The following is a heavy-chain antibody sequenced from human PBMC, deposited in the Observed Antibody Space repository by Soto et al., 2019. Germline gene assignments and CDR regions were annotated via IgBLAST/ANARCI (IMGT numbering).Heavy chain of an antibody. D-gene: IGHD3-22*01. J-gene: IGHJ4*02. CDR2: IIPIFGTA. Sequence: SVKISSKASGGTFSSYAISWLRQAPGQGLEWMGGIIPIFGTANYAQKFQGRVTITADESTSTAYLEMSSLRSEDTAVYYCARLPPFQSYSYDSSGYSDYWGQGTMVTVCS. CDR3: ARLPPFQSYSYDSSGYSDY. CDR1: GGTFSSYA. V-gene: IGHV1-69*13.